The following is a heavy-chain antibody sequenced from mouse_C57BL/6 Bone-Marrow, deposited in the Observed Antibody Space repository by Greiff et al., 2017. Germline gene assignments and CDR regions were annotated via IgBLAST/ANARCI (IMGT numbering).Heavy chain of an antibody. CDR3: ARRGDLLWLRRPWFAY. CDR1: GYTFTSYG. CDR2: IYPRSGNT. J-gene: IGHJ3*01. D-gene: IGHD2-2*01. V-gene: IGHV1-81*01. Sequence: VQLQQSGAELARPGASVKLSCKASGYTFTSYGISWVKQRTGQGLEWIGEIYPRSGNTYYNEKFKGKATLTADTSSSTAYMELRSLTSEDSAVYFCARRGDLLWLRRPWFAYWGQGTLVTVSA.